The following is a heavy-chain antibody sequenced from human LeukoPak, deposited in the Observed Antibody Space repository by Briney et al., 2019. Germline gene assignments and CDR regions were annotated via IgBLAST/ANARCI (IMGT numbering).Heavy chain of an antibody. D-gene: IGHD3-10*01. V-gene: IGHV3-30*02. CDR2: IRYDGSNK. J-gene: IGHJ4*02. Sequence: GGSLRLSCTASGFTFSTYGMHWVRQAPGKGLEWVAFIRYDGSNKYYADSVKGRFTISRDNSKNTLYLQMNSLRAEDMAVYYCAKDGKVRGSSGYFDYWGQGTLVTVSS. CDR1: GFTFSTYG. CDR3: AKDGKVRGSSGYFDY.